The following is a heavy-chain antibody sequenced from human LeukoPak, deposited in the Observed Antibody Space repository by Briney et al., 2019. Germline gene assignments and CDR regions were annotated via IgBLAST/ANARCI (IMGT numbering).Heavy chain of an antibody. CDR3: AREGSAGYYIYYYYYYGMDV. J-gene: IGHJ6*02. CDR2: ISAYNGNT. Sequence: ASVKVSCKASGGTFSSYAISWVRQAPGQGLERMGWISAYNGNTNYAQKLQGRVTMTTDTSTSTAYMELRSLRSDDTAVYYCAREGSAGYYIYYYYYYGMDVWGQGTTVTVSS. CDR1: GGTFSSYA. D-gene: IGHD3-9*01. V-gene: IGHV1-18*01.